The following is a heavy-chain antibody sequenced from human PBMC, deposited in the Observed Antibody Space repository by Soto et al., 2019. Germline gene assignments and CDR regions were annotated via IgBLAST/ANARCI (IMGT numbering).Heavy chain of an antibody. CDR2: IYYSGST. CDR3: ARASWDYGDYASNFDY. Sequence: SETLSLTCTVSGGSISSGGYYWSWIRQHPGKGLEWIGYIYYSGSTYYNPSLKSRVTISVDTSKNQFSLKLSSVTAADTAVYYCARASWDYGDYASNFDYWGQGTLVTVSS. V-gene: IGHV4-31*03. CDR1: GGSISSGGYY. D-gene: IGHD4-17*01. J-gene: IGHJ4*02.